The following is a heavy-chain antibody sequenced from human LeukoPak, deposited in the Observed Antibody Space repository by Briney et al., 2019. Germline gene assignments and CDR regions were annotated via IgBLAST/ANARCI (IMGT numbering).Heavy chain of an antibody. CDR1: GFTFSNYG. J-gene: IGHJ4*02. CDR3: AKGFSSSSVGGYFDY. V-gene: IGHV3-23*01. D-gene: IGHD6-6*01. Sequence: GGSLRLSCAASGFTFSNYGMSWVRQAPGKGLEWVSGISGSGGSTYYADSVKGRFTISRDNSKNTLYLQMNSLRAEDTAVYYCAKGFSSSSVGGYFDYWGQGTLVTVSS. CDR2: ISGSGGST.